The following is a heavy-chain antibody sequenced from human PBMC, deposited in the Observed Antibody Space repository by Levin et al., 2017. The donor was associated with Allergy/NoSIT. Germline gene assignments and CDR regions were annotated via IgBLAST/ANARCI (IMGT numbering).Heavy chain of an antibody. Sequence: SQTLSLTCTVSGGSISSYYWSWIRQPPGKGLEWIGYIYYSGSTNYNPSLKSRVTISVDTSKNQFSLKLSSVTAADTAMYYCAKLREGSWFDPWGQGTLVTVSS. CDR3: AKLREGSWFDP. D-gene: IGHD1-7*01. CDR2: IYYSGST. J-gene: IGHJ5*02. V-gene: IGHV4-59*01. CDR1: GGSISSYY.